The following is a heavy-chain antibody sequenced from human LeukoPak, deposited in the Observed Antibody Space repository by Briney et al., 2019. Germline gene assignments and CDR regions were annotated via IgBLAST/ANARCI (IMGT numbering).Heavy chain of an antibody. CDR2: MNPNSGNT. V-gene: IGHV1-8*01. J-gene: IGHJ4*02. Sequence: ASVKVSCKASGYTFTSYDINWVRQATGQGLEWMGWMNPNSGNTGYAQKFQGRVTMTRNTSISTAYMELSSLRPEDTAVYYCVRDPTVVTPSHYWGQGALVTVSS. CDR1: GYTFTSYD. CDR3: VRDPTVVTPSHY. D-gene: IGHD4-23*01.